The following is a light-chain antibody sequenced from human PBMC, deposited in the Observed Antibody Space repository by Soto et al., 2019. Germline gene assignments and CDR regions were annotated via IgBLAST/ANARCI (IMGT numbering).Light chain of an antibody. CDR1: SSDVGGYNY. CDR3: SSYTSSSTQV. J-gene: IGLJ1*01. Sequence: QSALTQPASVSGSPGQSITISCTGTSSDVGGYNYVSWYQQYPGKAPKLMIHEVSNRPSGVSNRFSGSKSGNTASLTFSGLQAEDEADYYCSSYTSSSTQVFGTGTKVTVL. V-gene: IGLV2-14*01. CDR2: EVS.